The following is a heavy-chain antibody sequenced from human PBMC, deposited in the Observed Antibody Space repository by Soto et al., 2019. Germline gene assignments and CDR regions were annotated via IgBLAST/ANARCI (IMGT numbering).Heavy chain of an antibody. D-gene: IGHD3-3*01. CDR3: ARESIGDGFDY. J-gene: IGHJ4*02. V-gene: IGHV1-69*08. CDR2: IIHILGIA. Sequence: QVQLVQSGAEVKKPGSSVKVSCKASGGTFSSYTISWVRQAPGQGLEWMGRIIHILGIANYAQKFQGSVTFPADKSTSTAYMELSSLRSEDTAVYYCARESIGDGFDYWGQGTLVTVSS. CDR1: GGTFSSYT.